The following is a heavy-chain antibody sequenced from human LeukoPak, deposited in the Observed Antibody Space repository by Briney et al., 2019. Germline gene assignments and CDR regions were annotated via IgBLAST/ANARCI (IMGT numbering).Heavy chain of an antibody. Sequence: GESLKISCKGSGYSFTNYWIGWVRLMPGKGLEWMGIIYAGDSDTRYSPSFQGQVTISADKSISTAYLQWSSLKASDTAMYYCARGAYMVRGVITAFDIWGQGTTVVVSS. D-gene: IGHD3-10*01. J-gene: IGHJ3*02. V-gene: IGHV5-51*01. CDR2: IYAGDSDT. CDR1: GYSFTNYW. CDR3: ARGAYMVRGVITAFDI.